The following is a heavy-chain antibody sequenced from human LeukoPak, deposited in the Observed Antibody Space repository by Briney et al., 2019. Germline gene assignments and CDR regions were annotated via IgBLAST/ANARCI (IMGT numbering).Heavy chain of an antibody. CDR1: GFTFDDYA. CDR2: ISWNSGSI. CDR3: AKVRAWYDSSGSLDY. Sequence: GGSLRLSCAASGFTFDDYAMHWVRQAPGKGLEWVSGISWNSGSIGYADSVKGRFTISRDNAENSLYLQMNSLRAEDTALYYCAKVRAWYDSSGSLDYWGQGTLVTVSS. J-gene: IGHJ4*02. V-gene: IGHV3-9*01. D-gene: IGHD3-22*01.